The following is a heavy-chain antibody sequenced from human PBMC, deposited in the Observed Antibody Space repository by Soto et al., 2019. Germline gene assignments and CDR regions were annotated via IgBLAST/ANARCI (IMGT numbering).Heavy chain of an antibody. CDR1: GGSISGAAYY. CDR3: PRDTGFYGGYNWFDP. Sequence: QVQLQESGPGLLKPSQTLSLTCTVSGGSISGAAYYWSWIRHLPGKGLEWIGYIYYTGTTYYRPSLESRVTISLDTSKNQFSLKLTSVTAADTAVYYCPRDTGFYGGYNWFDPWGQGTLVTVSS. CDR2: IYYTGTT. V-gene: IGHV4-31*03. J-gene: IGHJ5*02. D-gene: IGHD3-16*01.